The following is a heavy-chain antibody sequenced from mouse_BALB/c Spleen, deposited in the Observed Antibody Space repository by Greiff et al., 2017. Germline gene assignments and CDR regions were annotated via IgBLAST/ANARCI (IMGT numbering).Heavy chain of an antibody. CDR3: ARSYDGYSGWFAY. CDR2: INPSTGYT. CDR1: GYTFTSYW. J-gene: IGHJ3*01. Sequence: LQESGAELAKPGASVKMSCKASGYTFTSYWMHWVKQRPGQGLEWIGYINPSTGYTEYNQKFKDKATLTADKSSSTAYMQLSSLTSEDSAVYYCARSYDGYSGWFAYWGQGTLVTVSA. D-gene: IGHD2-3*01. V-gene: IGHV1-7*01.